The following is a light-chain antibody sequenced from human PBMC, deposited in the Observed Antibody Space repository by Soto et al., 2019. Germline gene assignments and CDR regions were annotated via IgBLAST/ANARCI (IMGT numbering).Light chain of an antibody. Sequence: QSALTQPASVSGSPGQSITISCTGTSRDIGFYNYVSWYQQHPGKPPKLIIYDVATRPSGVSNRFSGSKSGSTASLIISRLQTEDEADYYCVSFTSSTTYVFGSGTKLTVL. J-gene: IGLJ1*01. CDR2: DVA. CDR1: SRDIGFYNY. CDR3: VSFTSSTTYV. V-gene: IGLV2-14*03.